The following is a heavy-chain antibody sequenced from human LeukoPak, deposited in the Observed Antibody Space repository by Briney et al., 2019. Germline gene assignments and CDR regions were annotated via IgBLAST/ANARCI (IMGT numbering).Heavy chain of an antibody. CDR3: ARLVGAMIVVDRNAFDI. V-gene: IGHV4-59*12. J-gene: IGHJ3*02. Sequence: PSETLSLTCTVSGGSISSYYWSWIRQPPGKGLEWIGYIYYSGSTNYNPSLKSRVTISVDTSKNQFSLKLSSVTAADTAVYYCARLVGAMIVVDRNAFDIWGQGTMVTVSS. D-gene: IGHD3-22*01. CDR2: IYYSGST. CDR1: GGSISSYY.